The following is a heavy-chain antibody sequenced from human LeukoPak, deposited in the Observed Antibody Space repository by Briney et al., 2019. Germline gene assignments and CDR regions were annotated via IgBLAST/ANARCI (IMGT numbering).Heavy chain of an antibody. CDR2: INPNSGGT. Sequence: ASVKVSCKASGYTFTGYHMHWVRQAPGQGLEWMGRINPNSGGTNYAQKFQGRVTMTRDTSISTAYMELSRLRSDDTAVYYCARPYSSGSYWYFDLWGRGTLVTVSS. V-gene: IGHV1-2*06. J-gene: IGHJ2*01. CDR1: GYTFTGYH. D-gene: IGHD6-19*01. CDR3: ARPYSSGSYWYFDL.